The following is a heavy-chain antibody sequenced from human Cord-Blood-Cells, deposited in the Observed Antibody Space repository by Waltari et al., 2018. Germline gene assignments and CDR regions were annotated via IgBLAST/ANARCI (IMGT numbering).Heavy chain of an antibody. J-gene: IGHJ2*01. CDR1: GGSFSGYY. V-gene: IGHV4-34*01. CDR2: INHSGST. Sequence: QVQLQQWGAGLLKPSETLSLTCAVYGGSFSGYYWSWIRQPPGKGPEWIGEINHSGSTNYNPSLKSRVTISVDTSKNQFSLKLSSVTAADTAVYYCARGPDIVVVVAATPDWYFDLWGRGTLVTVSS. D-gene: IGHD2-15*01. CDR3: ARGPDIVVVVAATPDWYFDL.